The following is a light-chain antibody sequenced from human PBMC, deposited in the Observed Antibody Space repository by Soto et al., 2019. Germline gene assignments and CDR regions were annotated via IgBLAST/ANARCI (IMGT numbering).Light chain of an antibody. J-gene: IGKJ4*01. CDR2: GAS. V-gene: IGKV3-15*01. CDR3: QQYHEWPLT. Sequence: EVVMTQSPATLSLSPGERSTLSCRASQSVSSNLAWYQQKPGQAPRLLIYGASTRATGIPARFSGSGSGTEFILTISSLQSEDFAVYYCQQYHEWPLTFGGGTKVDIK. CDR1: QSVSSN.